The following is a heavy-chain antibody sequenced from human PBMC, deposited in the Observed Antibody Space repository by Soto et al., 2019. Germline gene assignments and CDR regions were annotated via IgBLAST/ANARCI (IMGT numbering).Heavy chain of an antibody. CDR3: ARHDWFDP. CDR1: GFIVSSHY. J-gene: IGHJ5*02. V-gene: IGHV3-53*01. Sequence: EVHLVESGGGLIQPGGSLRLSCAVSGFIVSSHYMSWVRQAPGKGLEWVSVIYSGGSTYYADSVKGRFTISRDNSKNTLYLQMNSLRVEDTAVYYCARHDWFDPWGQGTLDPVSS. CDR2: IYSGGST.